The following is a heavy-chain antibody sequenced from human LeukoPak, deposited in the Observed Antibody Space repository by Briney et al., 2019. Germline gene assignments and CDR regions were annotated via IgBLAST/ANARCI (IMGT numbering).Heavy chain of an antibody. Sequence: SDTLSLTCGVWGVSLRCYYWMWIREPPGKGVEGRGEINHSKSTNDNPSLKSRVTISVDTSKNQFSMKLSYVTAADTAVYYCARARVMWDLVVVVAAKYFDYWGQGTLVTVSS. J-gene: IGHJ4*02. CDR3: ARARVMWDLVVVVAAKYFDY. CDR2: INHSKST. CDR1: GVSLRCYY. V-gene: IGHV4-34*01. D-gene: IGHD2-15*01.